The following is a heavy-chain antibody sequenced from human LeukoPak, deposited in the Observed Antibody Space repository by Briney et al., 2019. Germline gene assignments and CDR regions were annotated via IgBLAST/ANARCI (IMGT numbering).Heavy chain of an antibody. J-gene: IGHJ4*02. CDR3: ARGPRSPRTVFDY. CDR2: VNPNSGDT. Sequence: GASVKVSCKASGYTFTSYEINWVRQATGQGLEWMGWVNPNSGDTGYAQKFQGRVTMTRDTSISTAYMELSSLRSEDTAVYYCARGPRSPRTVFDYWGQGTLVTVSS. V-gene: IGHV1-8*01. CDR1: GYTFTSYE.